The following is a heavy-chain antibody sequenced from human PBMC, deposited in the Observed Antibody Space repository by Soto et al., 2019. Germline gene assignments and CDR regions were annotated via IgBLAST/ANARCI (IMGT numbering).Heavy chain of an antibody. Sequence: QAQLVQSGAEVKKPGASVKVSCKASGYTFINHGISWVRQAPGQGLEWMGGIRFYNDNTNYAPKFQGRVTMTTDTSTSTAHMELRSLRSEDTAVYYCARYTGGCCPYGMDVWGQGTTVTVSS. D-gene: IGHD6-19*01. CDR2: IRFYNDNT. J-gene: IGHJ6*02. CDR3: ARYTGGCCPYGMDV. V-gene: IGHV1-18*01. CDR1: GYTFINHG.